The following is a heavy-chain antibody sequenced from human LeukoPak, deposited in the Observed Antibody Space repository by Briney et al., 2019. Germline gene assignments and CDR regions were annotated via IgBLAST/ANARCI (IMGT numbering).Heavy chain of an antibody. CDR3: AKATYYDFWSGYVFDY. D-gene: IGHD3-3*01. J-gene: IGHJ4*02. CDR2: ISSSGGST. CDR1: GFTLSSYA. V-gene: IGHV3-23*01. Sequence: PGGSLRLSCAASGFTLSSYAMSWVRQAPGKGLEWVSAISSSGGSTYYADSVKGRFTISRDNSTNTLYLQMNSLRAEDTAVYYCAKATYYDFWSGYVFDYWGQGTLVTVSS.